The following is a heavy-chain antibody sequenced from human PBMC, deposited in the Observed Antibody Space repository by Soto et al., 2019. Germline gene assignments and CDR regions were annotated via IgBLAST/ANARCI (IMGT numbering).Heavy chain of an antibody. CDR3: AARWWASGSYYQHFDY. Sequence: SETLSLTCAVSGGSISSSNWWSWVRQPPGKGLEWIGEIYHSGSTNYNPSLKSRVTISVDKSKNQFSLKLSSVTAADTAVYYCAARWWASGSYYQHFDYWGQGTLVTVSS. CDR1: GGSISSSNW. CDR2: IYHSGST. D-gene: IGHD3-10*01. J-gene: IGHJ4*02. V-gene: IGHV4-4*02.